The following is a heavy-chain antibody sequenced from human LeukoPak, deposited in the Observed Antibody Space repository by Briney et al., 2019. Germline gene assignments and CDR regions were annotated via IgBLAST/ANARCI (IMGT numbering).Heavy chain of an antibody. V-gene: IGHV3-33*01. Sequence: GGSLRLSCTASGFTFSSYGMHWVRQAPGKGLEWVAVIWYDGSNKYYADSVKGRFTISRENSKNTLYLQMNSLRAEDTAVYYCARDLGPRSQLPSDYWGQGTLVTVSS. J-gene: IGHJ4*02. CDR1: GFTFSSYG. D-gene: IGHD2-2*01. CDR3: ARDLGPRSQLPSDY. CDR2: IWYDGSNK.